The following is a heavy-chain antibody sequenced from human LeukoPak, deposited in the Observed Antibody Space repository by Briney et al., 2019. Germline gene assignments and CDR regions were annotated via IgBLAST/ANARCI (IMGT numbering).Heavy chain of an antibody. CDR1: GYSFMNYW. J-gene: IGHJ5*02. Sequence: GESLKISYKGSGYSFMNYWIGWVREMLGKGLEWMGIIYPGDSDTRYSPSFQGQVTISADKSISTAYLQWSSLKASDTAMYYCARHPIVGATQCSLDPWGQRTLVTVSS. CDR2: IYPGDSDT. V-gene: IGHV5-51*01. CDR3: ARHPIVGATQCSLDP. D-gene: IGHD1-26*01.